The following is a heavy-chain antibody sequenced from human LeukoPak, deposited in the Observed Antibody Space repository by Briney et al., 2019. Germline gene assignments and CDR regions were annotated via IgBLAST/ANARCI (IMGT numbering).Heavy chain of an antibody. V-gene: IGHV4-59*01. Sequence: PSETLSLTCTVSGGSSSSFYWSWLRQPPGKGVEWIGYIEYTGGTNYNPSLKSRVTISVDTSMTQFSLKLSSVTAADTAVYYCAREVGGGQYHFDYWGQGTLVTVSS. J-gene: IGHJ4*02. CDR2: IEYTGGT. CDR3: AREVGGGQYHFDY. D-gene: IGHD2-15*01. CDR1: GGSSSSFY.